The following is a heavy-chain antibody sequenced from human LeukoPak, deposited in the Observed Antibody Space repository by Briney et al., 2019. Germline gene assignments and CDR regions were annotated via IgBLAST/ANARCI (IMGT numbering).Heavy chain of an antibody. D-gene: IGHD1-1*01. V-gene: IGHV3-23*01. Sequence: GGSLRLSCAASGFTFSTYAMSWVRQTPGKELEWVSAIRGSGGSTYYADSVKGRFTISRDNSKNTLYLQMNSLRAGDTAVYYCAKRRTTYNWFDSWGQGTLVTVSS. CDR1: GFTFSTYA. CDR2: IRGSGGST. J-gene: IGHJ5*01. CDR3: AKRRTTYNWFDS.